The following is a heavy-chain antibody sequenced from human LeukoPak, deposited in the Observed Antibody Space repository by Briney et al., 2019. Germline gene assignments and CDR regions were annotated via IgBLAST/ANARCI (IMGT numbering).Heavy chain of an antibody. D-gene: IGHD3-10*01. J-gene: IGHJ3*02. CDR1: GFTFGSYW. CDR2: IKQDGSEK. Sequence: PGGSLRLSCAASGFTFGSYWMSWVRQAPGKGLEWVANIKQDGSEKYYVDSVKGRFTISRDNAKNSLYLQMNSLRAEDTAVYYCARDRNYYGSGSYEGDAFDIWGQGTMVTVSS. V-gene: IGHV3-7*01. CDR3: ARDRNYYGSGSYEGDAFDI.